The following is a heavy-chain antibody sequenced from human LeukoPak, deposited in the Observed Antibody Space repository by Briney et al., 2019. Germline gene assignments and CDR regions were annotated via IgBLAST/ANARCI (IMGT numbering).Heavy chain of an antibody. D-gene: IGHD3-10*01. V-gene: IGHV3-11*01. J-gene: IGHJ4*02. CDR2: ISSSGSTI. CDR1: GFTFSDYY. CDR3: ARDLGTGYFDY. Sequence: GGSLRLSCAASGFTFSDYYMSWIRRAPGKGLEWVSYISSSGSTIYYADSVKGRFTISRDDAKNSLYLQMNSLRAEDTAVYYCARDLGTGYFDYWGQGTLVTVSS.